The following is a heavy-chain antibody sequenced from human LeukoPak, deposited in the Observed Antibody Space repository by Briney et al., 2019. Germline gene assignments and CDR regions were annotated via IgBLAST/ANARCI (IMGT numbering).Heavy chain of an antibody. CDR3: AGSGYDYFGY. Sequence: PSETLSLTCTVSSGSISTSNYYWGWVRQPPGKALEWIGNIFYTGSTYYSPSLKSRVTISLDTSRNQFSLRLNSVTAADTAVYYCAGSGYDYFGYWGQGTLVTVSS. V-gene: IGHV4-39*07. J-gene: IGHJ4*02. D-gene: IGHD5-12*01. CDR1: SGSISTSNYY. CDR2: IFYTGST.